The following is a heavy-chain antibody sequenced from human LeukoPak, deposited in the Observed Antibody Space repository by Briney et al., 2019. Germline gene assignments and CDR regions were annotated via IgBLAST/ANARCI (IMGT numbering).Heavy chain of an antibody. CDR2: MNPNSGNT. V-gene: IGHV1-8*02. CDR3: ARVGVLGYCSSTSCYAKNYYYYYMDV. CDR1: GYTFTGYY. D-gene: IGHD2-2*01. Sequence: EASVKVSCKASGYTFTGYYMHWVRQAPGQGLEWMGWMNPNSGNTGYAQKFQGRVTMTRNTSISTAYMELSSLRSEDTAVYYCARVGVLGYCSSTSCYAKNYYYYYMDVWGKGTTVTISS. J-gene: IGHJ6*03.